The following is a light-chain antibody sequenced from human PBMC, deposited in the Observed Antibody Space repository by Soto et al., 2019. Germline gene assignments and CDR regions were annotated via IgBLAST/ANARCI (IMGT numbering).Light chain of an antibody. Sequence: DIQMTQSPSTLSSSVGERVTITCRASQSISSRLAWYQQKPGQAPMLLIYKASSLESGVPSRFSGSGSGTEFTLTISSLQPDDFATYYCQQYNSYPSFGGGTKVEIK. CDR2: KAS. CDR1: QSISSR. J-gene: IGKJ4*02. V-gene: IGKV1-5*03. CDR3: QQYNSYPS.